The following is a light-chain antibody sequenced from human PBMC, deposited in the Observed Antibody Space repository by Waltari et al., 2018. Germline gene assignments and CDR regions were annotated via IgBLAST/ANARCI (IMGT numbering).Light chain of an antibody. CDR3: SSYTSLTNLFVV. J-gene: IGLJ2*01. CDR2: DVN. CDR1: TSDIGDYNY. V-gene: IGLV2-14*03. Sequence: QSALTQPSSVSGSPGQSLTSPCTRPTSDIGDYNYVPWYQQHPVKAPKLVIYDVNNRPAGISNRFSGSKAGNTASLAISGLQAEDEADYYCSSYTSLTNLFVVFGGGTKVTVL.